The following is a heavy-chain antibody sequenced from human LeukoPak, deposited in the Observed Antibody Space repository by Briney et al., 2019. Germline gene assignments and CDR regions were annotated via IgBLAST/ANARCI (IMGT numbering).Heavy chain of an antibody. CDR3: ARGYGSGTRGRLYFDY. CDR1: GFTFSSYG. D-gene: IGHD3-10*01. V-gene: IGHV3-30*03. CDR2: ISYDGSNK. Sequence: PGRSLRLSCAASGFTFSSYGMHWVRQAPGKGLEWVAVISYDGSNKYYADSVKGRFTISRDNSKNTLYLQMNSLRAEDTAVYYCARGYGSGTRGRLYFDYWGQGTLVTVPS. J-gene: IGHJ4*02.